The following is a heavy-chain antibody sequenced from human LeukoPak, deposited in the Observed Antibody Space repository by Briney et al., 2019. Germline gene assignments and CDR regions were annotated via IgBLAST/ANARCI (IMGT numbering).Heavy chain of an antibody. CDR2: ILYSGST. CDR1: GGSISNYY. Sequence: SETLSLTRTVSGGSISNYYWSWIRQPPGRGLEWIGYILYSGSTTYNPSLKSRVTISVDTSKNQFSLKLRSVTAADTAVYYCARREYSSTWGANDYWGQGTLVTVSS. CDR3: ARREYSSTWGANDY. V-gene: IGHV4-59*01. D-gene: IGHD4-11*01. J-gene: IGHJ4*02.